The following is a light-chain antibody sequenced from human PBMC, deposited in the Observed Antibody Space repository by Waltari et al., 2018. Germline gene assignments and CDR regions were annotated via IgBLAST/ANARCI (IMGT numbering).Light chain of an antibody. CDR2: GAS. J-gene: IGKJ4*01. V-gene: IGKV3-20*01. Sequence: ENVLTQSPGTLSPSLGERVTLSCRARQSVDNRFLAWYQKKPGQAPRLLIYGASSRATDIPDRFIGSGSGTDFTLTINRLEPEDFAVYYCHQSGGSGRTFGGGTKVEIK. CDR3: HQSGGSGRT. CDR1: QSVDNRF.